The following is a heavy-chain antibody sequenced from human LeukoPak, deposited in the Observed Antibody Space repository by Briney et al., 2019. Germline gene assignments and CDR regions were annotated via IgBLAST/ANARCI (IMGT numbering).Heavy chain of an antibody. Sequence: PGGSLRLSCAASGFTFSSYAMSWARQAPGKGLEWVSAISGSGGSTYYADSVKGRFTISRDNSKNTLYLQMNSLRAEDTAVYYCAKVPNQRFYYYYMDVWGKGTTVTVSS. CDR3: AKVPNQRFYYYYMDV. V-gene: IGHV3-23*01. D-gene: IGHD1-14*01. J-gene: IGHJ6*03. CDR1: GFTFSSYA. CDR2: ISGSGGST.